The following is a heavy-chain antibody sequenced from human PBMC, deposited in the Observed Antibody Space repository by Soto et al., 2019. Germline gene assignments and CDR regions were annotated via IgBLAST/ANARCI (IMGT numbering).Heavy chain of an antibody. CDR2: IKSDGSYT. CDR1: GFTFNTYW. D-gene: IGHD3-22*01. V-gene: IGHV3-74*01. Sequence: EVQLVESGGGLVQHGGSLRLSCAASGFTFNTYWMQWVRQAPGKGLVWVSRIKSDGSYTNYADSVKGRFTISRDNAKNTLFLQMNSLGAEDTAVYYCATGGSGYFTYWGQGTLVTVSS. CDR3: ATGGSGYFTY. J-gene: IGHJ4*02.